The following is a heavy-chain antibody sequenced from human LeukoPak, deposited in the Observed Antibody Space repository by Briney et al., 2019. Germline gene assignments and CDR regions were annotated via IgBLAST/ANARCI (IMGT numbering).Heavy chain of an antibody. V-gene: IGHV3-11*01. J-gene: IGHJ6*02. Sequence: GGSLRLSCAASGFTFSDYYMSWIRQAPGKGLEWVSYISSSGSTIYYADSVKGRFTISRDNAKNSLYLQMNSLRAEDTAVYYCARDSDQLLPYYYYGMDVWGQGTTVTVSS. CDR3: ARDSDQLLPYYYYGMDV. CDR2: ISSSGSTI. D-gene: IGHD2-2*01. CDR1: GFTFSDYY.